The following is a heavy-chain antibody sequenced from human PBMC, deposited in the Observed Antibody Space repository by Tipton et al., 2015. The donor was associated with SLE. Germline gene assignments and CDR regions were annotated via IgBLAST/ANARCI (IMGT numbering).Heavy chain of an antibody. D-gene: IGHD4-17*01. CDR1: GYTFNNYG. Sequence: QVQLVQSGGEVKKPGASVMVSCKASGYTFNNYGISWVRQAPGQGLEWMGWISGYNGNTNYAQKFQGRVTLTTDTSTNTAYMELRSLRSDDTAMYYCARGGETTVRGLDYWGQGTLVTVSS. J-gene: IGHJ4*02. V-gene: IGHV1-18*01. CDR2: ISGYNGNT. CDR3: ARGGETTVRGLDY.